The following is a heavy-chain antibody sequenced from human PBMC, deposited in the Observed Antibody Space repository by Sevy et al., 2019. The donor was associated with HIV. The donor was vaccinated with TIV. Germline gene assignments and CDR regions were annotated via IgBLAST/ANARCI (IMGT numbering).Heavy chain of an antibody. V-gene: IGHV4-59*01. CDR1: GGSISSYY. Sequence: ETRSLTCTVSGGSISSYYWSWIRQPPGKGLEWIGYIYYSGSTNYNPSLKSRVTISVDTSKNQFSLKLSSVTAADTAVYYCARVADTAMAHLDYWGQGTLVTVSS. D-gene: IGHD5-18*01. CDR3: ARVADTAMAHLDY. CDR2: IYYSGST. J-gene: IGHJ4*02.